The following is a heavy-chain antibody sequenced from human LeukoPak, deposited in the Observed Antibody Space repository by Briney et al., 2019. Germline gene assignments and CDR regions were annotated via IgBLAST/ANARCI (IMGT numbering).Heavy chain of an antibody. CDR1: GGSVSSGSHY. D-gene: IGHD5-18*01. J-gene: IGHJ4*02. V-gene: IGHV4-61*01. CDR3: ARVRGYSYGLKEYYFDY. Sequence: SETLSLTCTVSGGSVSSGSHYWSWIRQPPGKGLEWIVYVYYSGSTNYNPSLKSRVTISVDTSKNQFSLKLSSVTAADTAVYYCARVRGYSYGLKEYYFDYWGQGTLVTVSS. CDR2: VYYSGST.